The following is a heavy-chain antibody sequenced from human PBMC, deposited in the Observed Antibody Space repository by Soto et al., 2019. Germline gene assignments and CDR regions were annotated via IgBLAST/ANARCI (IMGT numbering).Heavy chain of an antibody. V-gene: IGHV3-23*01. CDR1: GFAFSNFH. J-gene: IGHJ6*02. D-gene: IGHD6-19*01. CDR2: IGGAGNDI. CDR3: AKRYSSDWEAGMDV. Sequence: EMLVLESGGGLVQPGGSLRLSCAASGFAFSNFHMNWVRQAPGKGLQWVSTIGGAGNDIHYADSVKGRFTVSRDNSKNTLLLQMDGLRDDDTAIYYCAKRYSSDWEAGMDVWGRGTTVTVSS.